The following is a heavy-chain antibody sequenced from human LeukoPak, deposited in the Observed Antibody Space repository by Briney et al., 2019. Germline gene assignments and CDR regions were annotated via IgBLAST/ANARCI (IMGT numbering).Heavy chain of an antibody. J-gene: IGHJ4*02. CDR2: IWYDGSNK. D-gene: IGHD5-12*01. Sequence: GRSLRLSCAASGFTFSSYGMHWVRQAPGKGLEWVAVIWYDGSNKYYADSVKGRFTISRDNSKNTLYLQMNSLRAEDTAVYYCVRGYSYDGRSYSGYDFSFDYWGQGTLVTVSS. CDR3: VRGYSYDGRSYSGYDFSFDY. V-gene: IGHV3-33*01. CDR1: GFTFSSYG.